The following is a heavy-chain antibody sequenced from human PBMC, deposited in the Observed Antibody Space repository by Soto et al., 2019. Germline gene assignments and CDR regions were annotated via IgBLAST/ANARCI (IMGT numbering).Heavy chain of an antibody. CDR1: GGTFSNYA. V-gene: IGHV1-69*12. J-gene: IGHJ6*02. CDR2: IIPIGATV. Sequence: QVQLVQSGAEVKKPGSSVKVSCKASGGTFSNYALISWVRQAPGQGLEWMGGIIPIGATVNYAQKFQGRVKITADESTSTVYMDLGSLRSEDTAVYYCARDLLGFGYTYADVWGQGTTVTVSS. D-gene: IGHD3-10*01. CDR3: ARDLLGFGYTYADV.